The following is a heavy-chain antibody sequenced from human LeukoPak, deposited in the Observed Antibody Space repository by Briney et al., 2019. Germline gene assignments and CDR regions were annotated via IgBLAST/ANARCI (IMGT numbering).Heavy chain of an antibody. Sequence: SETLSLTCTVSGGSISSYYWSWIRQPPGKGLEWIGYSDYNGGTHYNPSLKSRVTISVDTSKNQFSLKLTSVTAADTAVYYCARVGSYAFDIWGQGTMVTVSS. J-gene: IGHJ3*02. V-gene: IGHV4-59*01. CDR2: SDYNGGT. CDR1: GGSISSYY. CDR3: ARVGSYAFDI.